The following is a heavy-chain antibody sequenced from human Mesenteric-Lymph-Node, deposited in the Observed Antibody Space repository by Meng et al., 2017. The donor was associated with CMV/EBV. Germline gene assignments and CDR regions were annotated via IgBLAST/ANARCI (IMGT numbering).Heavy chain of an antibody. CDR3: ARVRGGYCSSTSCPPGYYYGMDV. Sequence: ETLSLTCTVSGGSISSSSYYWGWIRQPPGKGLEWVANIKQDGSEKYYVDSVKGRFTISRDNAKNSLYLQMNSLRAEDTAVYYCARVRGGYCSSTSCPPGYYYGMDVWGQGTTVTVSS. CDR2: IKQDGSEK. CDR1: GGSISSSSYY. D-gene: IGHD2-2*01. J-gene: IGHJ6*02. V-gene: IGHV3-7*01.